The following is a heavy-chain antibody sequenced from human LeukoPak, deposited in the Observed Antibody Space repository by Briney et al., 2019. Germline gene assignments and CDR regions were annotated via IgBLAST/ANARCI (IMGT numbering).Heavy chain of an antibody. CDR1: GFTFSSYG. J-gene: IGHJ4*02. V-gene: IGHV3-48*04. CDR2: ISGSGSNI. CDR3: ARENYGDCFDY. Sequence: GGSLRLSCAASGFTFSSYGMSWVRQAPGKGLEWVAYISGSGSNIYYADSVKGRFTISRDNAKNSLYLQMNSLRAEDTAVYYCARENYGDCFDYWGQGTLVTVSS. D-gene: IGHD4-17*01.